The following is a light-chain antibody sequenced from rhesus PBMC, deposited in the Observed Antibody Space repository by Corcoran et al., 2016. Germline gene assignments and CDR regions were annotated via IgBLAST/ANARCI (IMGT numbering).Light chain of an antibody. Sequence: DIQMTQSPSSLSASVGDRVTITCRASQGISNWLAWYQQKPGKALRLLIYRASNLETGVPSRFSGSGSGTDFTLTSSSLQPEDIATCYCQQHNNSPPSFGQGTKVEIK. V-gene: IGKV1-69*01. J-gene: IGKJ2*01. CDR1: QGISNW. CDR3: QQHNNSPPS. CDR2: RAS.